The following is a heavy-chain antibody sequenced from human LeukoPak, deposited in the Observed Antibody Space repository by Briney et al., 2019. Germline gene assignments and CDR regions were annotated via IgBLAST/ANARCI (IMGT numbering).Heavy chain of an antibody. V-gene: IGHV3-23*01. D-gene: IGHD3-10*01. CDR3: AKDLIRGSDTRDAFDI. J-gene: IGHJ3*02. CDR1: GFTFSSYA. Sequence: GGSLRLSCAASGFTFSSYAMSWVRQAPGKGLEWVSAISGSGGSTYYADSVKGRFTISRDNSKNTLYLQMNSLRAEDTAVYYCAKDLIRGSDTRDAFDIWGQGTMVTVSS. CDR2: ISGSGGST.